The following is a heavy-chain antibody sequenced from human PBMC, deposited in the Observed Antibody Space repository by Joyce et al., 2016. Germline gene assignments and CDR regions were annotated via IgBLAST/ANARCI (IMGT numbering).Heavy chain of an antibody. D-gene: IGHD3-22*01. CDR3: ARLITLIDGADI. J-gene: IGHJ3*02. CDR2: SFPVDSDT. Sequence: EVLLVQSEAEVKKPGESLRISCQGSGYRFPNYWHGWVRQMPGKGLEWMGSSFPVDSDTRYCPSFQGQVTISADKSINTAYLQWSSLKASDTALYYCARLITLIDGADIWGQGTMVSVSS. V-gene: IGHV5-51*01. CDR1: GYRFPNYW.